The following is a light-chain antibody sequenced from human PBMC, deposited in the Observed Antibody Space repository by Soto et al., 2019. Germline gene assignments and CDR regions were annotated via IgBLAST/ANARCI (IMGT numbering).Light chain of an antibody. CDR3: HQSYSSPPT. J-gene: IGKJ1*01. CDR2: GAS. Sequence: IEMTHSRATLYPAPGEGVSLXCRASESVSTNLAWYQQKAGQAPRLLIYGASTRATGIPARFSGSGSGTEFTLTISSLQSEDFATYYCHQSYSSPPTFGQGTKVDIK. V-gene: IGKV3-15*01. CDR1: ESVSTN.